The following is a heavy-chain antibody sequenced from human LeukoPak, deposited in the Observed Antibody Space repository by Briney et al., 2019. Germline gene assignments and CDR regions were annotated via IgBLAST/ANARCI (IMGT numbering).Heavy chain of an antibody. CDR3: ARESYYGSGTIDY. V-gene: IGHV4-59*01. D-gene: IGHD3-10*01. CDR1: GGSISSYY. CDR2: IYYSGST. Sequence: SETLSLTCTVSGGSISSYYWSWIRQPPGKGLEWIGYIYYSGSTNYNPSLKSRVTISVDTSKNQFSLKLSSVTAADTAVYYCARESYYGSGTIDYWGQGTLVTVSS. J-gene: IGHJ4*02.